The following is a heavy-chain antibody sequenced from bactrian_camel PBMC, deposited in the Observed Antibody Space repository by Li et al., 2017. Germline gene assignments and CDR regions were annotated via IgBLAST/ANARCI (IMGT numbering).Heavy chain of an antibody. CDR3: AARRYGCIWPLRASDFGY. D-gene: IGHD6*01. CDR1: GYSSSPNC. CDR2: IYTGGGST. Sequence: VQLVESGGGSVQSGGSLRLSCSASGYSSSPNCMAWFRQASGKERERVAYIYTGGGSTAYADSVKGRFTISQDNAKNSVYLQMNSLKPEDTAMYFCAARRYGCIWPLRASDFGYWGQGTQVTVS. V-gene: IGHV3S1*01. J-gene: IGHJ6*01.